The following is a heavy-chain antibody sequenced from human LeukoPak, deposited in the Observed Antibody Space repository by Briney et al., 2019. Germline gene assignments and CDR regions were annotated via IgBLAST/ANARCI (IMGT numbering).Heavy chain of an antibody. CDR3: AKERITMVRGVFRSFDY. CDR2: ISGGAGST. Sequence: AGGSLRLSCAASGFTFSSYAMSWVRQAPGKGLEWVSAISGGAGSTYYADSAKGRFTISRDNSKNMLYLQMNSLRAEDTAVYYCAKERITMVRGVFRSFDYWGQGTLATVSS. V-gene: IGHV3-23*01. D-gene: IGHD3-10*01. J-gene: IGHJ4*02. CDR1: GFTFSSYA.